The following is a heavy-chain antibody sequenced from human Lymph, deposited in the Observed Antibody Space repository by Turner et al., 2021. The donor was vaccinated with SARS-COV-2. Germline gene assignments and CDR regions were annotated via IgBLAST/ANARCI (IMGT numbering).Heavy chain of an antibody. Sequence: EVQLVESGGGLVQPGGSLRLSCAASGFTFSTYSMNWVRQAPGKVLEWISCISSSSSYIYYADSVKGRFTISRDDAKNSLYLQMNSLRAEYTAVYYCARDTPTTADYFDYWGQGTLVTVSS. V-gene: IGHV3-21*01. J-gene: IGHJ4*02. D-gene: IGHD4-17*01. CDR2: ISSSSSYI. CDR1: GFTFSTYS. CDR3: ARDTPTTADYFDY.